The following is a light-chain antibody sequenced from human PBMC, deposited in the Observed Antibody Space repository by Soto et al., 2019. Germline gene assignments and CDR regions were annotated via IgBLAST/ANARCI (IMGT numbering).Light chain of an antibody. CDR3: QQYNKWPPVT. CDR1: QSVSSN. CDR2: GAS. Sequence: EIVMTQSPATLSVSPGERATLSCRASQSVSSNLAWYQQKPGQAPRLLIYGASTRATGIPARFSGSGSGTESTLTISSLQSEDFAVYYCQQYNKWPPVTFGGGTKVDIK. J-gene: IGKJ4*01. V-gene: IGKV3-15*01.